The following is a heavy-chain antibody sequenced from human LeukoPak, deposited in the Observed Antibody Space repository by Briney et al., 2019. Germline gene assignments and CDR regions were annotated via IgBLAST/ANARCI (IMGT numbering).Heavy chain of an antibody. J-gene: IGHJ4*02. CDR2: ISYDGSNK. CDR1: GFTFSSYA. CDR3: ARDLWGVVWFPGDPFDY. V-gene: IGHV3-30-3*01. D-gene: IGHD3-16*01. Sequence: GGSLRLSCAASGFTFSSYAMHWVRQAPGKGLEWVAVISYDGSNKYYADSVKGRFTISRDNSKNTLYLQMNSLRAEDTAVYYCARDLWGVVWFPGDPFDYWGQGTLVTVSS.